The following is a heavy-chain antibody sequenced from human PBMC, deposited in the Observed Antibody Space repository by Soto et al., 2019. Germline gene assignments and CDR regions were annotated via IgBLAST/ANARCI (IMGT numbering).Heavy chain of an antibody. CDR1: GFTFSSYW. CDR3: ARDPSGSYYGGAAFDI. V-gene: IGHV3-7*03. J-gene: IGHJ3*02. Sequence: GGSLRLSCAASGFTFSSYWMSWVRQAPGKGLEWVANIKQDGSEKYYVDSVKGRFTISRDNAKNSLYLQMNSLRAEDTAVYCCARDPSGSYYGGAAFDIWGQGTMVTVSS. CDR2: IKQDGSEK. D-gene: IGHD1-26*01.